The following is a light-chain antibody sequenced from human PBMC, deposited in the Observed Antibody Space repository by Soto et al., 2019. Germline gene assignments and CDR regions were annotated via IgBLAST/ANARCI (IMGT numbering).Light chain of an antibody. CDR1: QGISSY. V-gene: IGKV1-8*01. CDR2: AAS. CDR3: QQYYSYPIT. Sequence: AIRMTQSPSSFSASTGDRVTITCRASQGISSYLAWYQQKPGKAPKLLIYAASTLQTGVPSRFSGSGSGTDFTRTISCLQSEDFATYYCQQYYSYPITFGKGTRLEIK. J-gene: IGKJ5*01.